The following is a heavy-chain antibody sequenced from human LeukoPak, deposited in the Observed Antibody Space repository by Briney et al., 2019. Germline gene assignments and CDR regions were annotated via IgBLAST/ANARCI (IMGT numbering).Heavy chain of an antibody. CDR3: AKDDQYCSSTSCYGGSLNIDI. Sequence: GGSLRLSCAASGFTFSSYGMHWVRQAPGKGLEWVAFIRYDGSNKYYADSVKGRFTISRDNSKNTLYLQMNSLRAEDTAVYYCAKDDQYCSSTSCYGGSLNIDIWGQGTMVTVSS. D-gene: IGHD2-2*01. V-gene: IGHV3-30*02. CDR1: GFTFSSYG. CDR2: IRYDGSNK. J-gene: IGHJ3*02.